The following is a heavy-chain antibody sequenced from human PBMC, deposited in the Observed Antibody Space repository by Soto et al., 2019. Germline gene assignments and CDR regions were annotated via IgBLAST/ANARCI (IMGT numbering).Heavy chain of an antibody. CDR2: INHSGST. CDR3: ARHGQLYNSGWYLNWFDP. CDR1: GGSFSGYD. D-gene: IGHD6-19*01. V-gene: IGHV4-34*01. Sequence: SETLSLTCAVYGGSFSGYDWTWIRQPPGTGLEWIGEINHSGSTNYNPSLKSRVTISVDTSKNQFSLKLTSVTAADTAVYYCARHGQLYNSGWYLNWFDPWGQGTLVTVSS. J-gene: IGHJ5*02.